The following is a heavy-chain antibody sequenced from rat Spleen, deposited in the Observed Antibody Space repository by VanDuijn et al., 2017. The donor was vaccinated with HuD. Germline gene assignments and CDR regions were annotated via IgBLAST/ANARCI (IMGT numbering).Heavy chain of an antibody. V-gene: IGHV2S12*01. CDR3: TGDRHSPGVMDA. CDR2: ISSGGNT. CDR1: GFSLSSYH. Sequence: QVQLKESGPGLVQPSQTLSLTCTVSGFSLSSYHVSWVRQPPGKGQEWIAAISSGGNTFYNSVLKSRLSITRDTSKSQVFLKLNSLQTEDTAIYFCTGDRHSPGVMDAWGQGVSVTVSS. J-gene: IGHJ4*01. D-gene: IGHD1-4*01.